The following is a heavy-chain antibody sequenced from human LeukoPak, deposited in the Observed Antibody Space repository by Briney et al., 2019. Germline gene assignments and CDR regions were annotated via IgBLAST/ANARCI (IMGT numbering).Heavy chain of an antibody. CDR1: GFTFSNSA. Sequence: GGSLRLSCAVTGFTFSNSAMSWVRQAPGKGLEWVSAISGSGAATYYADSVKGRFTISRDNSQNTLFLQMNSLRAEDTAVYYCAKASLADGSGSYYPYFDYWGQGTLVTVSS. D-gene: IGHD3-10*01. CDR3: AKASLADGSGSYYPYFDY. V-gene: IGHV3-23*01. J-gene: IGHJ4*02. CDR2: ISGSGAAT.